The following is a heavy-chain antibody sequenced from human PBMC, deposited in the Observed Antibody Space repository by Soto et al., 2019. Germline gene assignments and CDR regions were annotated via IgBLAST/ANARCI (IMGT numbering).Heavy chain of an antibody. Sequence: GGSLRLSCTASGFPFSDYAMSLVRQPPGKGLEWVSCISAGGSTYYADSVKGRFNVSRANSKNTLYLQMNSLRAEDTAVYNCARGSDGPNSYYDGMDVWRQGTTVTVSS. D-gene: IGHD6-6*01. CDR1: GFPFSDYA. J-gene: IGHJ6*02. CDR3: ARGSDGPNSYYDGMDV. V-gene: IGHV3-23*01. CDR2: ISAGGST.